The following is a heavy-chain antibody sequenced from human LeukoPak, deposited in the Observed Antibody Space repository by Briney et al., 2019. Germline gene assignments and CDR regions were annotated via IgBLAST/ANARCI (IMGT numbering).Heavy chain of an antibody. CDR2: ISNDGSRK. CDR3: ARDGSDCGGDCYSGYFQH. V-gene: IGHV3-30*03. CDR1: GFTFSRHG. Sequence: AGGSLRLSCAPSGFTFSRHGMHWVRQAPGKGLEWVAIISNDGSRKYYAHSVEGRFTISRGNSKNTLYLQMDSLRAEDTAVYYCARDGSDCGGDCYSGYFQHWGQGTLVTVSS. D-gene: IGHD2-21*02. J-gene: IGHJ1*01.